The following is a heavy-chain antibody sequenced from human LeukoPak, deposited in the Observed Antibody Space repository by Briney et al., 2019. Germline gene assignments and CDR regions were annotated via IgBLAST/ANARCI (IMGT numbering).Heavy chain of an antibody. CDR1: GYTFTAYY. D-gene: IGHD1-14*01. CDR2: ISPNSGGA. J-gene: IGHJ4*02. CDR3: ARYGVPDRNYLDN. Sequence: ASVKVSCKASGYTFTAYYMNWVRQAPGQGLEWMGWISPNSGGADYAQKFQGRISMTRDTSISTAYMELSRLTSDDTAVYYCARYGVPDRNYLDNWGQGTLVTVSS. V-gene: IGHV1-2*02.